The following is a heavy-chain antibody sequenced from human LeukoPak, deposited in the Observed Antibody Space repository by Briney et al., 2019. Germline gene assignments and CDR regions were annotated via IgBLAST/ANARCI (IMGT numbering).Heavy chain of an antibody. CDR2: INPNSGGT. J-gene: IGHJ4*02. CDR3: ARDLGSAWTFDY. V-gene: IGHV1-2*02. Sequence: GSVRVSCKASGYTFTGYYMHWVRQAPGQGLEWMGWINPNSGGTNYAQKFQGRVTITRDTSISTAYMELSSLTSDDTAVYYCARDLGSAWTFDYWGQGTLVTVSS. CDR1: GYTFTGYY. D-gene: IGHD6-19*01.